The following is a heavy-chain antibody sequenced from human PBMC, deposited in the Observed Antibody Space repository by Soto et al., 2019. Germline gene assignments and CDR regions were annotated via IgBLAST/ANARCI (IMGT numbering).Heavy chain of an antibody. Sequence: QVQLVQSGAEVKKPGASVKVSCKASGYTFTTYGISWVRQAPGQGLEWMGWVSGYNGNTKYAQKFQGRDTMTTDTSTATAYMELRSLGSADTAVYYCAKGYNYGYGDYWGLGTLVTVSS. CDR1: GYTFTTYG. CDR3: AKGYNYGYGDY. CDR2: VSGYNGNT. D-gene: IGHD5-18*01. V-gene: IGHV1-18*01. J-gene: IGHJ4*02.